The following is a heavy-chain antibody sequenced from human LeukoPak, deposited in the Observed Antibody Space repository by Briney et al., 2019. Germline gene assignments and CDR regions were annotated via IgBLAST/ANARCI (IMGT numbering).Heavy chain of an antibody. D-gene: IGHD5-18*01. J-gene: IGHJ4*02. Sequence: PGGSLRLSCAASGFTFSSYAMSWVRQAPGKGLEWVSSISSSSSYIYYADSVKGRFTISRDNAKNSLYLQMNSLRAEDTAVYYCARDGGPQLWFPFDYWGQGTLVTVSS. CDR1: GFTFSSYA. CDR2: ISSSSSYI. V-gene: IGHV3-21*01. CDR3: ARDGGPQLWFPFDY.